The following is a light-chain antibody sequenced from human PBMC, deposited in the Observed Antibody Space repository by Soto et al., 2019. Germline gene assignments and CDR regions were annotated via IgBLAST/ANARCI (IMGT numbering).Light chain of an antibody. CDR1: SSKIGAGYD. V-gene: IGLV1-40*01. J-gene: IGLJ3*02. CDR3: QSYDSSLSGWV. CDR2: ANS. Sequence: QSVLTQPPSVSGAPGQRVPTSCTGRSSKIGAGYDVHWYQQLPGTAPKLLINANSNRPSGVPDRFSGSKSGTSASLAITGLQAEDEADYYCQSYDSSLSGWVFGGGTKLTVL.